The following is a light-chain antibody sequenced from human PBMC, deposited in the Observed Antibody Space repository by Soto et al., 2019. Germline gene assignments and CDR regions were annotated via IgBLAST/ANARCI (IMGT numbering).Light chain of an antibody. J-gene: IGKJ1*01. CDR2: AAS. Sequence: DIQMTQSPSSLSASVGDRLTITCRASQSISTYLNWYRQKQGKAPELLIYAASSLQSGVPSRFSGSGSGTDFTLTISSLQPEDFATYYCQQSYSTPWTFGQGTKVEIK. CDR3: QQSYSTPWT. CDR1: QSISTY. V-gene: IGKV1-39*01.